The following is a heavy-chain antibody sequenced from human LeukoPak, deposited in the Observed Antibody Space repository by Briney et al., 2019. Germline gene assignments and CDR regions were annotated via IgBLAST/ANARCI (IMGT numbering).Heavy chain of an antibody. V-gene: IGHV3-23*01. Sequence: GGSLRLSCAASGFTLSSYGMSWVRQAPGKGLEWVSDLSGSDGTTYYAGSVKGRFTISRDNSKNTMYLQMNSLRAEDTAVYYCAKGVGSSLFLGYYWGQGTLVTVSS. D-gene: IGHD6-6*01. CDR2: LSGSDGTT. CDR1: GFTLSSYG. CDR3: AKGVGSSLFLGYY. J-gene: IGHJ4*02.